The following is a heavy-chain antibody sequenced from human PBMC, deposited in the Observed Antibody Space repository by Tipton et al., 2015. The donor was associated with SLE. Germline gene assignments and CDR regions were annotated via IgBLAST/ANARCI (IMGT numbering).Heavy chain of an antibody. CDR3: ASGFRADR. V-gene: IGHV4-61*01. J-gene: IGHJ3*01. CDR2: VTGSEAS. Sequence: TLSLTCKVSGDSVSVGSMTFHYWSWIRQPPGRGLEWIGFVTGSEASTYNPSLENRVTISLDTSKYEVSLRLTSATSADTAVYYCASGFRADRWGQGTEVTISS. D-gene: IGHD3-10*01. CDR1: GDSVSVGSMTFHY.